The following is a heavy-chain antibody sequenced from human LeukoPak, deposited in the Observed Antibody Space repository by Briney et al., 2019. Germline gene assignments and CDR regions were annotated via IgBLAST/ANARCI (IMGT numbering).Heavy chain of an antibody. J-gene: IGHJ4*02. Sequence: ASVKDSCKVSGYTLTELSMHWVRQAPGKGLEWMGGFDPEDGETIYAQKFQGRVTMTEDTSTDTAYMELSSLRSEDTAVYYCATVWRWLQFDGYWGQGTLVTVSS. D-gene: IGHD5-24*01. CDR2: FDPEDGET. CDR1: GYTLTELS. V-gene: IGHV1-24*01. CDR3: ATVWRWLQFDGY.